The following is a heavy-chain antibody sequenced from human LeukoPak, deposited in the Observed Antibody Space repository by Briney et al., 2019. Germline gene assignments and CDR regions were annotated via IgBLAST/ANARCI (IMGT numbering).Heavy chain of an antibody. V-gene: IGHV4-39*07. D-gene: IGHD3-10*01. CDR3: ARGHTMVRGVPYYFDY. CDR1: GGSISSSSYY. CDR2: IYYSGST. Sequence: SETLSLTCTVSGGSISSSSYYWGWIRQPPGKGLEWIGSIYYSGSTYYNPSLKSRVAISVDTSKNQFSLKLSSVTAADTAVYYCARGHTMVRGVPYYFDYWGQGTLVTVSS. J-gene: IGHJ4*02.